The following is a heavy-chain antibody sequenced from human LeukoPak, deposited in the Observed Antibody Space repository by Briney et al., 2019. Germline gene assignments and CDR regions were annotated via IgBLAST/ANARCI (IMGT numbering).Heavy chain of an antibody. D-gene: IGHD6-13*01. V-gene: IGHV4-59*01. CDR3: AGYSSSWRQFGF. CDR1: GGSISSYY. CDR2: IHYSGST. Sequence: SETLSLTCTVSGGSISSYYWSWIRLAPGKGLEWIGFIHYSGSTSHNPSLKSRVTMSVDTSKNQFSLNLSSMTAADTAIYYCAGYSSSWRQFGFWGQGTLVTVSS. J-gene: IGHJ4*02.